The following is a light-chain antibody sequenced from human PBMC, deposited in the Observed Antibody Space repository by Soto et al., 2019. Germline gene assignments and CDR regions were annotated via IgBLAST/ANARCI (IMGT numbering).Light chain of an antibody. V-gene: IGKV1-17*02. CDR1: QGIRSN. CDR3: LQHLDRPWT. J-gene: IGKJ1*01. Sequence: DIQVTQSPSYLSASVGDRVTITCRASQGIRSNLGWYQQKPGKGPKRLIYDASRLESGVPSRFSGSGSGTEFTLTINNLQPDDFATYYCLQHLDRPWTFGHGTKVEI. CDR2: DAS.